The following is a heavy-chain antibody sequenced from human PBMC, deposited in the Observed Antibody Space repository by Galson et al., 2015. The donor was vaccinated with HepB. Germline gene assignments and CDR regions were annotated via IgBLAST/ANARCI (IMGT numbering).Heavy chain of an antibody. V-gene: IGHV3-30*18. CDR3: AKDLFPTTYFPWFDP. J-gene: IGHJ5*02. CDR1: GFTFSSYG. CDR2: ISYDGSNK. D-gene: IGHD4-11*01. Sequence: SLRLSCAASGFTFSSYGMHWVRQAPGKGLEWVAVISYDGSNKYYADSVKGRFTISRDNSKNTLYLQMNSLRAEDTAVYYCAKDLFPTTYFPWFDPWGQGTLVTVSS.